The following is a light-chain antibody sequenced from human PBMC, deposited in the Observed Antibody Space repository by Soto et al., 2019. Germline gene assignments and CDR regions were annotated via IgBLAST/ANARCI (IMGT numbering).Light chain of an antibody. V-gene: IGKV3-20*01. CDR1: QSVSSNY. J-gene: IGKJ4*01. CDR3: HQYANSPLT. CDR2: GAS. Sequence: EIVLTQSPGTLSLSPGERVTLSCRAGQSVSSNYLAWYQQKPGQAPRLLLYGASNRATGIPDRFSGSGSGTDFTLTISRLEPEDFAVYYCHQYANSPLTFGGGTKVEI.